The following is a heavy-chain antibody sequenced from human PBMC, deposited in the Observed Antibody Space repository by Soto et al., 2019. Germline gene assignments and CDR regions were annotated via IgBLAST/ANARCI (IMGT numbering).Heavy chain of an antibody. Sequence: GASVKVSCKASGYTFTSYDINWVRQATGQGLEWMGWMNPNSGNTGYAQKFQGRVTMTRNTSISTAYMELSSLRSEDTAVYYCARARIAAANWFDPWGQGTLVTVSS. J-gene: IGHJ5*02. D-gene: IGHD6-13*01. CDR3: ARARIAAANWFDP. CDR2: MNPNSGNT. V-gene: IGHV1-8*01. CDR1: GYTFTSYD.